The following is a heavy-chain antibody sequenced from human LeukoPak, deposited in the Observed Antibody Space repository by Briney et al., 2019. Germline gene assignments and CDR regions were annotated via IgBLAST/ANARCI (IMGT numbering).Heavy chain of an antibody. CDR2: IYYSGST. CDR1: GGSISSYY. Sequence: SETLSLTCTVSGGSISSYYWSWIRQPPGKGLEWIGYIYYSGSTNYNPSLKSRVTISVDTSKNQFSLKLSSATAADTAVYYCAVGPFDYDILTGYYSDWGQGTLVTVSS. D-gene: IGHD3-9*01. CDR3: AVGPFDYDILTGYYSD. V-gene: IGHV4-59*01. J-gene: IGHJ4*02.